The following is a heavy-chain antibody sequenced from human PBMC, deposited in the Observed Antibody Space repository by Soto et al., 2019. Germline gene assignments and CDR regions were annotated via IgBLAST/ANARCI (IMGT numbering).Heavy chain of an antibody. D-gene: IGHD3-16*02. V-gene: IGHV4-59*01. CDR1: GGSISSYY. Sequence: SETLSLTCTVSGGSISSYYWSWIRQPPGKGLEWIGYIYYSGSTNYNPSLKSRVTISVDTSKNQSSLKLSSVTAADTAVYYCARRDRWQRHFDYWGQGTLVTVSS. CDR2: IYYSGST. CDR3: ARRDRWQRHFDY. J-gene: IGHJ4*02.